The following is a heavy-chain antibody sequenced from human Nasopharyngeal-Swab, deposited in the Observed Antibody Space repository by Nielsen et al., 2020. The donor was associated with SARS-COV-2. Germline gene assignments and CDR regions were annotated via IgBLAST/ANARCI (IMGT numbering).Heavy chain of an antibody. V-gene: IGHV3-23*01. J-gene: IGHJ4*02. CDR3: AKVPLYYYDSSGPRDY. D-gene: IGHD3-22*01. Sequence: GCALCLSRAVSGLAFSSYAMSWVRQAPGKGLEWVSAISGSGGSTYYADSVKGRFTISRDNSKNTLYLQMNSLRAEDTAVYYCAKVPLYYYDSSGPRDYWGQGTLVTVSS. CDR1: GLAFSSYA. CDR2: ISGSGGST.